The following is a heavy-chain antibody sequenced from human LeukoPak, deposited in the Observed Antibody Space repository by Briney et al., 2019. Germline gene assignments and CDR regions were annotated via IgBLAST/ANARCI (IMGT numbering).Heavy chain of an antibody. Sequence: SGGSLRLSCASSGFTFSSYGMHWVRQAPGKGLEWVTFIRYDGSNKYYADSVKGRFTISRDNAKNFLYLQMNSLRAEDTAVYYCARTYYDILTGYNPYFDYWGQGILVTVSS. V-gene: IGHV3-30*02. CDR3: ARTYYDILTGYNPYFDY. CDR2: IRYDGSNK. CDR1: GFTFSSYG. J-gene: IGHJ4*02. D-gene: IGHD3-9*01.